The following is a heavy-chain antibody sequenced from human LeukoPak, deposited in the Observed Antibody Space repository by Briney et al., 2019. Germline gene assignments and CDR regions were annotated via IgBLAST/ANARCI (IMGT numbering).Heavy chain of an antibody. CDR2: INTDGTTT. J-gene: IGHJ3*02. V-gene: IGHV3-74*01. Sequence: GGSLRLSCAPSGFSFSDYWMHWVRQAPGKGLAWVSRINTDGTTTNQADSVTGRFTISRDNAKNMLYLQMNSLRAEDTAVYYCVRGGLEPFDIWGQGTMVTVSS. CDR3: VRGGLEPFDI. CDR1: GFSFSDYW. D-gene: IGHD1-1*01.